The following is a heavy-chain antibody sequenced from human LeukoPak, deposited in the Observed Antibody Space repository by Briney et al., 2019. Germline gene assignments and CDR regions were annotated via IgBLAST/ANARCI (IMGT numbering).Heavy chain of an antibody. Sequence: PSETLSLTCTVSGGSISTYYWSWIRQPPGKGLEWIGSIYYSGSTYYNPSLKSRVTISVDTSKNQFSLKLSSVTAADTAVYYCANYGSGDYYFDYWGQGTLVTVSS. V-gene: IGHV4-39*07. CDR2: IYYSGST. D-gene: IGHD3-10*01. J-gene: IGHJ4*02. CDR3: ANYGSGDYYFDY. CDR1: GGSISTYY.